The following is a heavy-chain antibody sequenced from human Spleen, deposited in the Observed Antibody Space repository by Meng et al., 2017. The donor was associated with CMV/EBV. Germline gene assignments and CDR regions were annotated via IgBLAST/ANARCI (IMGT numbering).Heavy chain of an antibody. CDR3: ATSYPYYFDY. D-gene: IGHD2-2*01. CDR1: GFTFSNYG. J-gene: IGHJ4*02. Sequence: LFCVASGFTFSNYGMHWVRQPPGKGLEWVAVIWYDGNTRYYADSVKGRFTISRDISKNTLYLQMNSLRAEDTAVYYCATSYPYYFDYWGQGTLVTVSS. CDR2: IWYDGNTR. V-gene: IGHV3-33*01.